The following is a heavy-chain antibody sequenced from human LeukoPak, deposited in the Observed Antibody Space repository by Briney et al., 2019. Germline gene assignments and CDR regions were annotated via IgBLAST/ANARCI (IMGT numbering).Heavy chain of an antibody. CDR2: TYYSGST. D-gene: IGHD3-22*01. CDR1: GGSISSGGYY. Sequence: PSETLSLTCTVSGGSISSGGYYWSWIRQHPGKGLEWIGYTYYSGSTYYNPSLKSRVTISVDTSKNQFSLKLSSVTAADTAVYYCASHQYYYDSSGYGPLRTFDIWGQGTMVTVSS. V-gene: IGHV4-31*03. CDR3: ASHQYYYDSSGYGPLRTFDI. J-gene: IGHJ3*02.